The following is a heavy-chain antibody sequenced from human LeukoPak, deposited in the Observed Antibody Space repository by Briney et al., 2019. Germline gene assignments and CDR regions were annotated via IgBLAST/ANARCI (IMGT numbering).Heavy chain of an antibody. CDR1: GGSISSYY. CDR3: ARAELLDPTVWYFDL. J-gene: IGHJ2*01. D-gene: IGHD1-26*01. CDR2: IYYSGST. V-gene: IGHV4-59*01. Sequence: SETLSLTCTVSGGSISSYYWSWIRQPPGKGLEWIGYIYYSGSTNYNPSLKSRVTISVDTSKNQFSLKLSSVTAADTVVYYCARAELLDPTVWYFDLWGRGTLVTVSS.